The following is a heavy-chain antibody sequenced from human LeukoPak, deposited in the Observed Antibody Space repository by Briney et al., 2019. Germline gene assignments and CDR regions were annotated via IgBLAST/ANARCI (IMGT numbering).Heavy chain of an antibody. CDR2: ISAYNGNT. CDR1: GYTFTSYG. Sequence: GASVKVSYKASGYTFTSYGISWVRQAPGQGLEWMGWISAYNGNTNYAQKLQGRVTMTTDTSTSTAYMELRSLRSDDTAVYYCAVGYCSSTSCYTGNYFDYWGQGTLVTVSS. CDR3: AVGYCSSTSCYTGNYFDY. D-gene: IGHD2-2*02. J-gene: IGHJ4*02. V-gene: IGHV1-18*01.